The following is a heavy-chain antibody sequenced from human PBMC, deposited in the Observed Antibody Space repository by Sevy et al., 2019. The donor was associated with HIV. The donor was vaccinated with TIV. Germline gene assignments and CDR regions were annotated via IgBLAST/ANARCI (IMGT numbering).Heavy chain of an antibody. Sequence: PSVKVSCKVSGSTLSQMAMHWVRPAPGKGLEWMATFDPEDAETIYTQKLQGRVTMTEDTSRDTAYMELSNLRSEDTAVYYCATTKDYYESSGEPFDYWGQGTLVTVSS. CDR2: FDPEDAET. CDR1: GSTLSQMA. V-gene: IGHV1-24*01. J-gene: IGHJ4*02. D-gene: IGHD3-22*01. CDR3: ATTKDYYESSGEPFDY.